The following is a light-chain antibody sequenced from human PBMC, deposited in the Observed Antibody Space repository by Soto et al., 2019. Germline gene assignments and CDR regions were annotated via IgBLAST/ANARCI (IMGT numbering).Light chain of an antibody. CDR1: QSVSSN. CDR3: QQYNNWPPWT. CDR2: GAS. V-gene: IGKV3-15*01. Sequence: EMVMTQSPATLSVSPGGRATLSCRASQSVSSNLAWYQQKPGQAPRLLIYGASTRATGIPARFSGSGSGTEFTLTISSLQSEDFAVYYCQQYNNWPPWTFGQGTKVDVK. J-gene: IGKJ1*01.